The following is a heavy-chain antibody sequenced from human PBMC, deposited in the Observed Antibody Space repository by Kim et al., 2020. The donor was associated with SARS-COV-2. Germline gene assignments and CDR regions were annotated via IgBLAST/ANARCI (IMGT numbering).Heavy chain of an antibody. CDR3: AREPGIAAAGYFDY. Sequence: GGSLRLSCAASGFTFSSYAIHWVRQAPGKGLEYVSAISSNGGSTYYANSVKGRFTISRDNSKNTLYLQMGSLRAEDMAVYYCAREPGIAAAGYFDYWGQGTRVTVSS. CDR1: GFTFSSYA. D-gene: IGHD6-13*01. V-gene: IGHV3-64*01. CDR2: ISSNGGST. J-gene: IGHJ4*02.